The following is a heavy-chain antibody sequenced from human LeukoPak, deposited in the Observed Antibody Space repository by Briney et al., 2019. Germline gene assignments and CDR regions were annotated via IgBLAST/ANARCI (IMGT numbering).Heavy chain of an antibody. J-gene: IGHJ4*02. CDR1: GFTFSSYG. Sequence: GRSLRLSCAASGFTFSSYGMHWVRQAPGKGLEWVAVIWYDGSNKYYADSVKGRFTISRDNSKNTLYLQMNSLRAEDTAVYYCARDLTLYYYDSSGYPGLGYWGQGTLVTVSS. CDR3: ARDLTLYYYDSSGYPGLGY. V-gene: IGHV3-33*01. CDR2: IWYDGSNK. D-gene: IGHD3-22*01.